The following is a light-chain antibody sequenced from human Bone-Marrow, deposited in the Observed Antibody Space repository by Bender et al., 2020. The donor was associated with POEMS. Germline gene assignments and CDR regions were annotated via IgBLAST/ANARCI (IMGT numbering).Light chain of an antibody. J-gene: IGLJ3*02. V-gene: IGLV1-44*01. Sequence: GQWVAISCYGSYFNIGDNTVNWYQVVPGTAPKLLIYSNDQRPSGVPDRFSGSKSGTSASLAISGLQSEDEANYYCGTWDDNLGHWVFGGGTKVTVL. CDR1: YFNIGDNT. CDR3: GTWDDNLGHWV. CDR2: SND.